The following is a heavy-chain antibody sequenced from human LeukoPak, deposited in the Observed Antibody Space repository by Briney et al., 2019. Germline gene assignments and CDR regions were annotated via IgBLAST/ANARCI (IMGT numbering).Heavy chain of an antibody. CDR2: IYDGGSNT. CDR3: AKLSFDY. V-gene: IGHV3-23*01. Sequence: GGSLRLSCGASGFTFSANALSWVRQAPGKGLEWVSTIYDGGSNTNYADSVKGRFTISRDNSKNTLYLQMNSLRAEDTAVYYCAKLSFDYWGQGTLVTVSS. J-gene: IGHJ4*02. CDR1: GFTFSANA.